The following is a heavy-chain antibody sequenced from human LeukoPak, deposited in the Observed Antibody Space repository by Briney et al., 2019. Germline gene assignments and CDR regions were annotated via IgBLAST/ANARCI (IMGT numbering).Heavy chain of an antibody. J-gene: IGHJ5*02. CDR2: ISSSGSTI. CDR3: ARVKGGYGAFDP. V-gene: IGHV3-48*03. CDR1: GFTFSSYE. Sequence: GGSLRLSCAASGFTFSSYEMNWVRPAPGKGLEWVSYISSSGSTIYYADSVKGRFTISRDNAENSLYLQMSSLRAEDTAVYYCARVKGGYGAFDPWGQGTLVTVSS. D-gene: IGHD5-18*01.